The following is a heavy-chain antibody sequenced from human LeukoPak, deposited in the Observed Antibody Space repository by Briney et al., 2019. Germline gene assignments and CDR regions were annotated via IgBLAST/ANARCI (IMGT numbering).Heavy chain of an antibody. CDR3: AIGPGYGSGWYLY. D-gene: IGHD6-19*01. Sequence: SETLSLTCAVSGYSFSSGYYWGWIRQPPGKGLEWIGSIYHSGSTSYNPSLKSRVTISVDTSKNQFSLKLSSVTAADTAVYHCAIGPGYGSGWYLYWGQGTLVTVSS. V-gene: IGHV4-38-2*01. CDR1: GYSFSSGYY. CDR2: IYHSGST. J-gene: IGHJ4*02.